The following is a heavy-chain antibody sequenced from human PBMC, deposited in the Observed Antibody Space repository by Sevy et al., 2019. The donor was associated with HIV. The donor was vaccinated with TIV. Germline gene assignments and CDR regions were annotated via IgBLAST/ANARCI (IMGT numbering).Heavy chain of an antibody. CDR2: VFTNRGT. D-gene: IGHD3-3*01. Sequence: SETLSLTCTVSGDSVTNYYWSWIRQPAGKGLEWVGRVFTNRGTDSNPSLRGRVSMSVDTSKNQFSLRRTSVTAADTAVYYCARDFQDLWSGYYKDYFFYGMDVWGQGTTVTVSS. V-gene: IGHV4-4*07. CDR3: ARDFQDLWSGYYKDYFFYGMDV. J-gene: IGHJ6*02. CDR1: GDSVTNYY.